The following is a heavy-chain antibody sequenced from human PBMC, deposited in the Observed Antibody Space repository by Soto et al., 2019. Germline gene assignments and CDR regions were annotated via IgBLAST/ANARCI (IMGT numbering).Heavy chain of an antibody. CDR1: GFTFSSYG. CDR2: IWYDGSNK. V-gene: IGHV3-33*01. D-gene: IGHD5-12*01. J-gene: IGHJ6*02. Sequence: QVQLVESGGGVVQPGRSLRLSCAASGFTFSSYGMHWVRQAPGKGLEWVAVIWYDGSNKYYADSVKGRFTISRDNSKNTLYLQMNSLRAEDTAVYYCARDLRRIVATTSGVYYSGMDVCGQGTTVTFCS. CDR3: ARDLRRIVATTSGVYYSGMDV.